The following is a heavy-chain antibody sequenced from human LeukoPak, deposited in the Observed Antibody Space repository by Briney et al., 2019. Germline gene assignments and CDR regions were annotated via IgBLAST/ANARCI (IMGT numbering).Heavy chain of an antibody. D-gene: IGHD5-18*01. V-gene: IGHV3-20*04. CDR2: INWNGGST. CDR1: GFTFDDYG. CDR3: ARRRRGYSYGTDYYYYMDV. J-gene: IGHJ6*03. Sequence: GGSLRLSCAASGFTFDDYGMSWVRQAPGKGLEWVSGINWNGGSTGYADSVKGRFTISRDNAKNSLYLQMNSLRAEDTALYYCARRRRGYSYGTDYYYYMDVWGKGTTVTVS.